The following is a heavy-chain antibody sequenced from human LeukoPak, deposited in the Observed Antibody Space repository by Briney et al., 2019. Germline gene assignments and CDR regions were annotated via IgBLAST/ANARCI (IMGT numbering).Heavy chain of an antibody. CDR2: ISSSSSTI. J-gene: IGHJ5*02. CDR1: GFTFNNYV. CDR3: ARDSAGYDH. D-gene: IGHD5-12*01. Sequence: QPGGSLRLSFAASGFTFNNYVMNWVRQAPGKGLEWVSYISSSSSTIYYADSVKGRFTISRDNAKNSLFLQMNSLRAEDTAVYYCARDSAGYDHWGQGTLVTVSS. V-gene: IGHV3-48*04.